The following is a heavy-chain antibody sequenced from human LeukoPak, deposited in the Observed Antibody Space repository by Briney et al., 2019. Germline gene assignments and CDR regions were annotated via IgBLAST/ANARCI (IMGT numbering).Heavy chain of an antibody. Sequence: PSQTLSLTCTVSGGSISSGGYYWSWIRQHPGKGLEWIGYIYYSGSTYYNPSLKSRVTISVDTSKNQFSLKLSSVTAADTAVYYCARGHVYSYGYVAGIDYWGQGTLVTVSS. CDR2: IYYSGST. CDR1: GGSISSGGYY. D-gene: IGHD5-18*01. CDR3: ARGHVYSYGYVAGIDY. V-gene: IGHV4-31*03. J-gene: IGHJ4*02.